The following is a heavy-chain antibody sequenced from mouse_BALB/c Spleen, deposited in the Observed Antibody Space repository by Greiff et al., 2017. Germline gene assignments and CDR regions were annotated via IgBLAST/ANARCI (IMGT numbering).Heavy chain of an antibody. D-gene: IGHD2-12*01. CDR3: ADDGFDD. CDR2: ISSGSSTI. Sequence: EVMLVESGGGLVQPGGSRKLSCAASGFTFSSFGMHWVRQAPEKGLEWVAYISSGSSTIYYADTVKGRFTISRDNPKNTLFLQMTSLRSEDTAMYYCADDGFDDWGQGTLVTVSA. V-gene: IGHV5-17*02. J-gene: IGHJ3*01. CDR1: GFTFSSFG.